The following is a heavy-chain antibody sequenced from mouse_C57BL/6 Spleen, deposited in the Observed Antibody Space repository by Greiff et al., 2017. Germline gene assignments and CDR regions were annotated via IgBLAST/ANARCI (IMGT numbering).Heavy chain of an antibody. V-gene: IGHV10-1*01. J-gene: IGHJ4*01. Sequence: EVQGVESGGGLVQPKGSLKLSCAASGFSFNTYAMNWVRQAPGKGLEWVARIRSKSNNYATYYADSVKDRFTISRDDSESMLYLQMNNLKTEDTAMYYCVRHPYGNYEGDAMDYWGQGTSVTVSS. CDR1: GFSFNTYA. CDR2: IRSKSNNYAT. CDR3: VRHPYGNYEGDAMDY. D-gene: IGHD2-1*01.